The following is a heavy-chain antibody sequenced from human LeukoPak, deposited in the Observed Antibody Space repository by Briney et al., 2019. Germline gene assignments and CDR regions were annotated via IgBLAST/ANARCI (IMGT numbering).Heavy chain of an antibody. V-gene: IGHV4-59*08. J-gene: IGHJ6*02. CDR2: IYYSGST. CDR3: ARGSDDFWSGQGYFGMDV. Sequence: PSETLSLTCAVYGGSFSGYYWSWIRQPPGKGLEWIGYIYYSGSTNYNPSLKSRVTISVDTSKNQFSLKLSSVTAADTAVYYCARGSDDFWSGQGYFGMDVWGQGTTVTVSS. D-gene: IGHD3-3*01. CDR1: GGSFSGYY.